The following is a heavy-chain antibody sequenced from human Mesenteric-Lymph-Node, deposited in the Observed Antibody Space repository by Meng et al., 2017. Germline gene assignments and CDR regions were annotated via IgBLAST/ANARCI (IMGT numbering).Heavy chain of an antibody. CDR1: GYTFTSYA. V-gene: IGHV1-69*13. CDR3: ARDVKNYYDSSGYYGAFDY. CDR2: IIPIFGTA. Sequence: SVKVSCKASGYTFTSYAISWVRQAPGQGLEWMGGIIPIFGTANYAQKFQGRVTITADESTSTAYMELSSLRSEDTAVYYCARDVKNYYDSSGYYGAFDYWGQGTLVTVSS. D-gene: IGHD3-22*01. J-gene: IGHJ4*02.